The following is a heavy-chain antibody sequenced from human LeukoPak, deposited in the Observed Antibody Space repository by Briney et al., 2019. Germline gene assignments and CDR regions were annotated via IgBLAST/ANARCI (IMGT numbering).Heavy chain of an antibody. D-gene: IGHD3-10*01. Sequence: PSETLSLTCTVSGYSISSGYYWGWIRQPAGKGLEWIGRIYTSGSTNYNPSLKSRVTMSVDTSKKQFSLKLSSVTAADTAVYYCARVQWFGGLNYFDYWGQGTLVTVSS. CDR2: IYTSGST. CDR3: ARVQWFGGLNYFDY. J-gene: IGHJ4*02. V-gene: IGHV4-4*07. CDR1: GYSISSGYY.